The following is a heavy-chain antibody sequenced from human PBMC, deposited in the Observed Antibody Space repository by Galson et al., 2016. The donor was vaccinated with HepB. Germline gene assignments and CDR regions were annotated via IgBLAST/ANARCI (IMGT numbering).Heavy chain of an antibody. J-gene: IGHJ1*01. D-gene: IGHD6-19*01. Sequence: SLRLSCAASGFTVSSNYMSWVRQAPGKGLEWVSVIYSAGGTFYADSVKGRFSISRDNSKNTVYLQMNSLRAEATAVYYCARSSGWYGYFQHWGRGTLVTVSS. CDR2: IYSAGGT. V-gene: IGHV3-53*01. CDR1: GFTVSSNY. CDR3: ARSSGWYGYFQH.